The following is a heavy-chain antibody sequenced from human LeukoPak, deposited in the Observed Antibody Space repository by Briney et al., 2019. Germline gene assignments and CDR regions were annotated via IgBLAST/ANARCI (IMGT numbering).Heavy chain of an antibody. CDR1: GFTFSSYG. CDR2: IWYDGSNK. CDR3: ARDKVAATLALDY. Sequence: GGSLRLSCAASGFTFSSYGMHWVRQAPGKGLEWVAVIWYDGSNKYYADSVKGRFTISRDNSKNTLYLQTNSLRAEDTAVYYCARDKVAATLALDYWGQGTLVTVSS. J-gene: IGHJ4*02. V-gene: IGHV3-33*01. D-gene: IGHD2-15*01.